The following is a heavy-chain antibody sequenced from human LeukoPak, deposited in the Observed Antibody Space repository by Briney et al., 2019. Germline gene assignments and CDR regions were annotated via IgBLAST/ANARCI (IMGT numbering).Heavy chain of an antibody. Sequence: SETLSLTCTVSGGSISSGYWSWIRQPAGKGLEWIGRMYTSGSTNYNPSLKSRVTMSVDTSKNQFSLKLSSVTAADTAVYYCARTPPSASSGYYMDVWGQGTTDTVSS. J-gene: IGHJ6*02. D-gene: IGHD3-22*01. V-gene: IGHV4-4*07. CDR1: GGSISSGY. CDR3: ARTPPSASSGYYMDV. CDR2: MYTSGST.